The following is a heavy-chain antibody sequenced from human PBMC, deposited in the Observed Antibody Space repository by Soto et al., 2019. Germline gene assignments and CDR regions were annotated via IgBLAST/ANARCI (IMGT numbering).Heavy chain of an antibody. Sequence: QVQLQESGPGLVKPSQTLSLTCTVSGGSISSGGYYWSWIRQHPGKGLEWIGYIYYSGSTYYHPSLKSXXTXSXXTSKNQFSLKLSSVTAADTAVYYCARDRRDTAMVNWGQGTLVTVSS. D-gene: IGHD5-18*01. CDR1: GGSISSGGYY. J-gene: IGHJ4*02. V-gene: IGHV4-31*03. CDR2: IYYSGST. CDR3: ARDRRDTAMVN.